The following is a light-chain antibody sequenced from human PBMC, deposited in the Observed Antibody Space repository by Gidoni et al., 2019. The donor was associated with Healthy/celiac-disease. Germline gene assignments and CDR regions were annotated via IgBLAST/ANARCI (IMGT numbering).Light chain of an antibody. J-gene: IGKJ1*01. CDR3: QQYDRSPWT. V-gene: IGKV3-20*01. CDR2: GAS. CDR1: QSINNNY. Sequence: IVFTPSPGTLSLSPGERATISCRASQSINNNYLAWYQQKPGQAPRLLIYGASSRAAGIPDRFSGSGSGTDFTLTVARLETEDFAVYYCQQYDRSPWTFGQXTKVEIK.